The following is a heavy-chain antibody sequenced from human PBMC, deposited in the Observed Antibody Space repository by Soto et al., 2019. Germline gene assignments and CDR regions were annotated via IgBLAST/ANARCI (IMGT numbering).Heavy chain of an antibody. CDR1: GGSISSSSYY. D-gene: IGHD3-22*01. J-gene: IGHJ4*01. Sequence: SETLSLTCTVSGGSISSSSYYWGWIRQPPGKGLEWIGSIYYSGSTYYNPSLKSRVTISVDTSKNQFSLKLSSVTAADTAVYYCARHDSSGYYCVPQLVYFDCLGHGTLVTVSS. V-gene: IGHV4-39*01. CDR2: IYYSGST. CDR3: ARHDSSGYYCVPQLVYFDC.